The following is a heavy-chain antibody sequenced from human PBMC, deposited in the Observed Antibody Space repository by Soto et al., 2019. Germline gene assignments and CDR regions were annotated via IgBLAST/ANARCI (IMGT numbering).Heavy chain of an antibody. CDR2: IIPIFGTT. Sequence: SVKVSCKASGGTFSSYAISWVRQAPGQGLEWMGGIIPIFGTTNYAQKFQGRVTITGDKSTSTVYMELSSLRSEDTAVYYCARDSSNWSSDNWSQGTLVTVSS. V-gene: IGHV1-69*06. CDR1: GGTFSSYA. CDR3: ARDSSNWSSDN. D-gene: IGHD6-13*01. J-gene: IGHJ4*02.